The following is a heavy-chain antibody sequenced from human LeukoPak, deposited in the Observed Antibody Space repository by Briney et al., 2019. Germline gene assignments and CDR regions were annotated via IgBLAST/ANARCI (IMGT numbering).Heavy chain of an antibody. V-gene: IGHV3-23*01. CDR1: GFTFGSYG. J-gene: IGHJ1*01. CDR2: ITPNADRT. D-gene: IGHD3-22*01. Sequence: GGSLRLSCAASGFTFGSYGMSWVRQAPGKGLEWVSFITPNADRTSYADSVEGRFTISRDNPRDTLYMQMNSLRDEDTALYYCAIMHGYYDGSGYWVQWGQGTLVTVSS. CDR3: AIMHGYYDGSGYWVQ.